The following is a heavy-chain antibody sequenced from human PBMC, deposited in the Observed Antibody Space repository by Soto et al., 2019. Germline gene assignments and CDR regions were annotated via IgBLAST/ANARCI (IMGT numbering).Heavy chain of an antibody. CDR3: AKEPYYDFWSGYKWFDP. D-gene: IGHD3-3*01. J-gene: IGHJ5*02. V-gene: IGHV3-23*01. CDR2: ISGSGGST. Sequence: GGSLRLSCAASGFTFSSYAMSWVRQAPGKGLEWVSAISGSGGSTYYADSVKGRFTISRDNSKNTLYLQMNSLRAEDTAVYYCAKEPYYDFWSGYKWFDPWGQGTLVTVSS. CDR1: GFTFSSYA.